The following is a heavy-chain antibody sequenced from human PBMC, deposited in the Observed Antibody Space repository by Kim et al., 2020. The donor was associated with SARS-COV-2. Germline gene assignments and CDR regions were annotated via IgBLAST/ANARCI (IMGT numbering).Heavy chain of an antibody. D-gene: IGHD3-10*01. CDR2: NT. J-gene: IGHJ4*02. Sequence: NTKYSRTFQGRGTITREPTASPAYMGLSSLRSEDTAVYYCARDLFGDFAYWGQGTLVTVSS. V-gene: IGHV1-3*01. CDR3: ARDLFGDFAY.